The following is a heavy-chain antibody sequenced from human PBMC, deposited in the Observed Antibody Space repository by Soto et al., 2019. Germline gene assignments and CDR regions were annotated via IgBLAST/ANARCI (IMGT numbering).Heavy chain of an antibody. CDR2: IYYSGST. Sequence: PSETLSLTCTVSGGSISSGGYYWSWIRQHPGKGLEWIGYIYYSGSTYYNPSLKSRVTISVDTSKNQFSLKLSSVTAADTAVYYCAREGAYGSNPEGSFDICGQVTMVAVSS. D-gene: IGHD4-17*01. J-gene: IGHJ3*02. V-gene: IGHV4-31*03. CDR1: GGSISSGGYY. CDR3: AREGAYGSNPEGSFDI.